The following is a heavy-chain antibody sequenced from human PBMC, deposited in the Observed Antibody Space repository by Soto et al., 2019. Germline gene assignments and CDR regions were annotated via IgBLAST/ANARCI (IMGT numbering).Heavy chain of an antibody. Sequence: QVTLKESGPVLVKPTETLTLTCTVSGFSLSNARMGVSWIRQPPGKALEWLAHIFSNDEKSYSTSLKSRLTISKDTSKSQVVLTMTNMDPVDTATYYCARIGGWYDSSVDWFDPWGQGTLVTVSS. CDR1: GFSLSNARMG. D-gene: IGHD6-19*01. CDR3: ARIGGWYDSSVDWFDP. J-gene: IGHJ5*02. V-gene: IGHV2-26*01. CDR2: IFSNDEK.